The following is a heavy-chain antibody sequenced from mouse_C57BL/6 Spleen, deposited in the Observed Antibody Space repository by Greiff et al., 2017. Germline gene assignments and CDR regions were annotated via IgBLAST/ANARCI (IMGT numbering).Heavy chain of an antibody. V-gene: IGHV1-69*01. CDR3: ASVISGYFDY. CDR1: GYTFTSYW. J-gene: IGHJ2*01. Sequence: VQLQQSGAELVMPGASVKLSCKASGYTFTSYWMHWVKQRPGQGLEWIGEIDPSDSYTNYNQKFKGKSTLTVDKSSSTAYMQLSSLTSEDSAVYYCASVISGYFDYWGQGTTLTVSS. CDR2: IDPSDSYT. D-gene: IGHD3-2*02.